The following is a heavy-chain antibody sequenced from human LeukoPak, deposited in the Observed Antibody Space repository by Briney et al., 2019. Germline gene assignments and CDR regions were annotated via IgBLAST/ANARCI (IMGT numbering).Heavy chain of an antibody. Sequence: GGSLRLSCAASGFTFSSYSMNWVRQAPGKGLEWVSSISSSSSYIYYADSVKGRFTISRDNAKNSLYLQMNSLRAEDTAVYYCARDFARQQVDPDAFDIWGQGTMVTVSS. CDR1: GFTFSSYS. J-gene: IGHJ3*02. CDR2: ISSSSSYI. D-gene: IGHD6-13*01. CDR3: ARDFARQQVDPDAFDI. V-gene: IGHV3-21*01.